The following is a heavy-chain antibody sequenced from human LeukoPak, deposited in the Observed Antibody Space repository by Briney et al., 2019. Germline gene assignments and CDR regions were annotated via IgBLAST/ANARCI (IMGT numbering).Heavy chain of an antibody. J-gene: IGHJ4*02. Sequence: ASVTVSRMASGYTFTGYHIHWVRQAPGQGLEWMGWINSNSGGSNYAQKVQGRVTMTRDTSISTAYMELSRLRSDDTAVYYCAREVPERYCSSTSCYAGRYFDYWGQGTLVTVSS. CDR1: GYTFTGYH. V-gene: IGHV1-2*02. CDR3: AREVPERYCSSTSCYAGRYFDY. D-gene: IGHD2-2*01. CDR2: INSNSGGS.